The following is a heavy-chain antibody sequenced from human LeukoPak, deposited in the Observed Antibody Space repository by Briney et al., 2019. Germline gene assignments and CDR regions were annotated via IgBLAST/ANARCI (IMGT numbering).Heavy chain of an antibody. V-gene: IGHV1-46*01. CDR2: INPSGGST. CDR3: AREYSSSWSSWPLLDL. CDR1: GYTFTSYY. D-gene: IGHD6-13*01. J-gene: IGHJ2*01. Sequence: ASVKVSCKASGYTFTSYYMHWVRQAPGQGLEWMGIINPSGGSTSYAQKFQGRVTMTRDTSTSTVYMELSSLRSEDTAVYYCAREYSSSWSSWPLLDLWGRGTLVTVSS.